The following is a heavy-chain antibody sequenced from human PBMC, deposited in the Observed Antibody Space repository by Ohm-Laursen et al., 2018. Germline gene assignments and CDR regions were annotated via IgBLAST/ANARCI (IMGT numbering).Heavy chain of an antibody. CDR3: GRAVRNQLLTDP. CDR2: LNPVSGNS. D-gene: IGHD1-7*01. CDR1: GYTFTSYD. J-gene: IGHJ5*02. V-gene: IGHV1-8*01. Sequence: ASVKVSCKASGYTFTSYDITWVQQASGQGPEWIGWLNPVSGNSNFGQKFRGRVTVTSDTSISTAYMELSGLTSDDTATYYCGRAVRNQLLTDPWGQGTLVTVTS.